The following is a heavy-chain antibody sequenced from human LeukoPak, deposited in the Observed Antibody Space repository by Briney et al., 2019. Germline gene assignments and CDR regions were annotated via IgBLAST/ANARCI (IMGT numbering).Heavy chain of an antibody. J-gene: IGHJ4*02. CDR1: GYSFTCSA. Sequence: ASVKVSCKASGYSFTCSAMNWVRQAAGQGREGMGWINTNTGKPTHAQGFTGGLVFSLDTACSTAYIQISSLKTEDTAVYFCARSYDYSNYGGGYWGQGTLVTVSS. CDR3: ARSYDYSNYGGGY. CDR2: INTNTGKP. V-gene: IGHV7-4-1*02. D-gene: IGHD4-11*01.